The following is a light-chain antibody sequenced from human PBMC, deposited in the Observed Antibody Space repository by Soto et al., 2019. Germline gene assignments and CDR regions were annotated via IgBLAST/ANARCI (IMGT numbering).Light chain of an antibody. CDR3: QQANSVPWT. Sequence: IQMTQSPSSVSASVGDRVILTCRASQRISSWLAWYHQRPGKAPKLLIYATSTLETGVPSRFSGSGSGGDFTLTISSRQPKDLGTYFCQQANSVPWTSGQGTKGEVK. CDR2: ATS. V-gene: IGKV1-12*01. CDR1: QRISSW. J-gene: IGKJ1*01.